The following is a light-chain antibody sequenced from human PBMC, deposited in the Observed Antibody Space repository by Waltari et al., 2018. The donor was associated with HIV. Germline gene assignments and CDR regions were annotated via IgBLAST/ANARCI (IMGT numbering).Light chain of an antibody. CDR3: KQCSNWPRT. V-gene: IGKV3-11*01. Sequence: EIVLIQSPVTVSLSPGERATLSCMASQSVGSYLAWYQQKAGQAPRLLIYEASNRATGIPARFTGSGSGTDFTLTISSLEPADVAVYYCKQCSNWPRTFGQGTKVEIK. J-gene: IGKJ1*01. CDR2: EAS. CDR1: QSVGSY.